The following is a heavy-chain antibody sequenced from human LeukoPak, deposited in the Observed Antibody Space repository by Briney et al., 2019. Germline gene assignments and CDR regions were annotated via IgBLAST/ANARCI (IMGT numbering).Heavy chain of an antibody. D-gene: IGHD6-19*01. CDR1: GFNFGQYG. CDR2: IRFDGTTK. Sequence: GGSLRLSCTASGFNFGQYGMHWIRQAPGKGLEWVAIIRFDGTTKFYGKSVRGRFTISRDNSKSTLYLQMSSLRPDDTAVYFCVKTGDSGSLDFWGQGTQVTVSS. V-gene: IGHV3-30*02. CDR3: VKTGDSGSLDF. J-gene: IGHJ4*02.